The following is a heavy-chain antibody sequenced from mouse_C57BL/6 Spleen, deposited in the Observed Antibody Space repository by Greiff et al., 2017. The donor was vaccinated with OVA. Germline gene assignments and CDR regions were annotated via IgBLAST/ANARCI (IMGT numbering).Heavy chain of an antibody. V-gene: IGHV1-9*01. J-gene: IGHJ3*01. CDR3: AREGLSTTLEGWFAY. CDR1: GYTFTGYW. Sequence: VQLQQSGAELMKPGASVKLSCKATGYTFTGYWIEWVKQRPGHGLEWIGEILPGSGSTNYNEKFKGKATFTADTSSNTAYMQLSSLTTEDAAIYYCAREGLSTTLEGWFAYWGQGTLVTVSA. D-gene: IGHD1-1*01. CDR2: ILPGSGST.